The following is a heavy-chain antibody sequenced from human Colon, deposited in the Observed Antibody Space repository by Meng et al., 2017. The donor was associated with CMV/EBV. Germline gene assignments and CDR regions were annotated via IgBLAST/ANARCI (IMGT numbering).Heavy chain of an antibody. CDR2: IKHDGVEK. V-gene: IGHV3-7*01. CDR3: ARDGGWYEYYFDY. CDR1: GFSFSNYW. Sequence: GESLKISCVGSGFSFSNYWMNWVRQAPGKGLEWVAKIKHDGVEKYYVDSVRGRFTISRDNARNSLYLQMNSLGADDTAVYYCARDGGWYEYYFDYWGQGILVTVSS. D-gene: IGHD6-13*01. J-gene: IGHJ4*02.